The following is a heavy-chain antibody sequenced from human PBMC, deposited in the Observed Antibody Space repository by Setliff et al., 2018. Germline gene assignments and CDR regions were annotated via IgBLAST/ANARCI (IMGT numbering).Heavy chain of an antibody. Sequence: KPSETLSLTCTVSGGSIGSYYWSWIRQPPGKGLEWIGYIYYSGSTNYNPSLKSRVTISVDTSKNQFSLKLSSVTAADTAVYYCARVGYNFWSGYSPDAFDIWGQGTMVTVSS. V-gene: IGHV4-59*01. CDR2: IYYSGST. CDR1: GGSIGSYY. D-gene: IGHD3-3*01. J-gene: IGHJ3*02. CDR3: ARVGYNFWSGYSPDAFDI.